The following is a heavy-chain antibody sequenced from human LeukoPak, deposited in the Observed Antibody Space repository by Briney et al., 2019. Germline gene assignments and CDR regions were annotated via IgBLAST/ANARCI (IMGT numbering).Heavy chain of an antibody. CDR3: AKEVQDIVVVPAAIRYYYYMDV. D-gene: IGHD2-2*02. V-gene: IGHV3-30*02. CDR1: GFTFSSYG. Sequence: GGSLRLSCAASGFTFSSYGMHWVRQAPGKGLECVAFIRYDGSNKYYADSVKGRFTISRDNSKSTLYLQMNSLRAEDTAVYYCAKEVQDIVVVPAAIRYYYYMDVWGKGTTVTVSS. J-gene: IGHJ6*03. CDR2: IRYDGSNK.